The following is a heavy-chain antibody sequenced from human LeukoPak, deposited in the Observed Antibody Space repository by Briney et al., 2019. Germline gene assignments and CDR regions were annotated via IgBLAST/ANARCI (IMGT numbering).Heavy chain of an antibody. D-gene: IGHD2-15*01. CDR3: ARDHRHCSGGSRYSESHFDY. CDR1: GYTFTGYG. V-gene: IGHV1-2*02. J-gene: IGHJ4*02. Sequence: ASVKVSCKASGYTFTGYGMHWVRQAPGQGLEWMGWINPNSGGTKYAQTFQGRVTMTRDTSISTAYMELSRLRSDDTAVYYCARDHRHCSGGSRYSESHFDYWGQGTLVTVSS. CDR2: INPNSGGT.